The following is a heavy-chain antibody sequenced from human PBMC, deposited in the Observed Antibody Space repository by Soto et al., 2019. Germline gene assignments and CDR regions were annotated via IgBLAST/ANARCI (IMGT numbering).Heavy chain of an antibody. CDR3: ARMGYCTDGGCYGHSVDFDY. D-gene: IGHD2-8*01. CDR1: GFPFNTYW. Sequence: ELQVVESGGGLVQPGGSLRPSCAASGFPFNTYWMSWVRQAQGKGLEGGANINQGGIDKYYVDSVKGRFTISRDDGKDLLLLQMNSMRAEDTAVYYCARMGYCTDGGCYGHSVDFDYWGQGTLVTVSS. V-gene: IGHV3-7*01. J-gene: IGHJ4*02. CDR2: INQGGIDK.